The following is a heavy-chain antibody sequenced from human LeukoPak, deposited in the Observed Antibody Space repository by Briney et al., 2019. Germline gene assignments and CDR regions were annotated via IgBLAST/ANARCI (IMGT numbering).Heavy chain of an antibody. J-gene: IGHJ4*02. CDR1: GFTLSNAW. Sequence: GGSLRLSCAASGFTLSNAWMSWVRQAPGKGLEWVGRIKSKTDGGTTDYAAPVKGRFTISRDDSKNTLYLQMNSLKTEDTAVYYCTTDYGSGSYFIDYWGQGTLVTVSS. D-gene: IGHD3-10*01. CDR2: IKSKTDGGTT. CDR3: TTDYGSGSYFIDY. V-gene: IGHV3-15*01.